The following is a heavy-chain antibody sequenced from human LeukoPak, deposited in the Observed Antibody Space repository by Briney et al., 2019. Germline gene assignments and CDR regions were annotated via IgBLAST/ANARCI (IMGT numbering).Heavy chain of an antibody. CDR1: GYTFINYY. CDR3: ARSYSGSYYAESGVDY. V-gene: IGHV1-46*01. Sequence: GASVKVSCEASGYTFINYYMHWVRQAPGQGLEWMGIINPSGGSTRYAQKFQGRVTMTRDTSTSTVYMELSSLRSEDTAVYYCARSYSGSYYAESGVDYWGQGTLVTVSS. CDR2: INPSGGST. D-gene: IGHD1-26*01. J-gene: IGHJ4*02.